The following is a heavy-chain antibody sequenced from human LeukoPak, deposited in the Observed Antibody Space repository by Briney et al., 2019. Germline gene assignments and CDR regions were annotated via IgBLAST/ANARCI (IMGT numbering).Heavy chain of an antibody. CDR1: GFTFSSYS. J-gene: IGHJ6*02. CDR3: ARSSLLHSNAMDV. Sequence: GGSLRLSCAASGFTFSSYSMNWVRQAPGKGLEWISYISSSSNVYYADFVKGRFTISRDNTKNSLYLQMSSLRDDDTAVYYCARSSLLHSNAMDVWGQGTTVTVSS. V-gene: IGHV3-21*05. CDR2: ISSSSNV. D-gene: IGHD5-18*01.